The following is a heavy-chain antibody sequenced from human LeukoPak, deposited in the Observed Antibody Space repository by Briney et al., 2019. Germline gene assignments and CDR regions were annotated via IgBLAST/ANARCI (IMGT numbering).Heavy chain of an antibody. J-gene: IGHJ6*03. V-gene: IGHV1-69*13. CDR1: GGTFSSYA. CDR2: IIPIFGTA. D-gene: IGHD3-3*01. CDR3: ARASDFWSGYYVPDYYYYYMDV. Sequence: SVKVSCTASGGTFSSYAISWVRQAPGQGLEWMGGIIPIFGTANYAQKFQGRVTITADESTSTAYMELSSLRSEDTAVYYCARASDFWSGYYVPDYYYYYMDVWGKGTTVTVSS.